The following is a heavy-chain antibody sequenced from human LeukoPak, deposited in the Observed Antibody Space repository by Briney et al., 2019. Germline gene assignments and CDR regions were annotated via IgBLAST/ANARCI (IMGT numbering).Heavy chain of an antibody. CDR1: GYSFTSYW. D-gene: IGHD2-15*01. J-gene: IGHJ6*04. CDR3: ARQHCSGGSCYSLDYYYYGMDV. CDR2: IDPSDSYT. V-gene: IGHV5-10-1*01. Sequence: GESLKISCKGSGYSFTSYWISWVRQMPGKGLEWMGRIDPSDSYTNYSPSLQGHVTISADKSISTAYLQWSSPKASDTAMYYCARQHCSGGSCYSLDYYYYGMDVWGKGTTVTVSS.